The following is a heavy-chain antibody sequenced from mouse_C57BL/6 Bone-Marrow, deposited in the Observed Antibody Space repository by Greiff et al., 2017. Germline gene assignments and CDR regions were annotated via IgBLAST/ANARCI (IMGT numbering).Heavy chain of an antibody. V-gene: IGHV1-52*01. D-gene: IGHD2-10*02. CDR1: GYTFTSYW. Sequence: QVQLQQPGAELVRPGSSVKLSCKASGYTFTSYWMHWVKQRPIQGLEWIGNIDPSDSETHYNQKFKDKATLTVDKSSSTAYMQLSSLTSEDSAVFYCAAYVGVYYVMDSCGEETSHTVSS. CDR2: IDPSDSET. J-gene: IGHJ4*01. CDR3: AAYVGVYYVMDS.